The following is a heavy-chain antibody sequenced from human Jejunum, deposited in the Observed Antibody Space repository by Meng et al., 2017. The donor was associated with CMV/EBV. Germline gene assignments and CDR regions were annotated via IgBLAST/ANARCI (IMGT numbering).Heavy chain of an antibody. V-gene: IGHV1-69*01. CDR3: AKTPWGFPFDV. Sequence: AFGGTFNTFVITWLRQAAAQGLEWLGGLVSHLWSTNYAQKFHGRLTLTADDSPSTAYMDLTSLRSDDTAVYYCAKTPWGFPFDVRDQGTMVTVSS. D-gene: IGHD7-27*01. J-gene: IGHJ3*01. CDR2: LVSHLWST. CDR1: GGTFNTFV.